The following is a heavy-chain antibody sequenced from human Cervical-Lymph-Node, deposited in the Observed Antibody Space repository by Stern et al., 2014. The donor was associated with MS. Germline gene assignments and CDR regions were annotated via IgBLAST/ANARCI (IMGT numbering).Heavy chain of an antibody. V-gene: IGHV1-69*01. J-gene: IGHJ6*02. CDR1: GGSFSDFA. Sequence: VQLVESGAEVKKPGSSVKVTCQGSGGSFSDFAISWVRQAPGQGLEWMGGIIPMSGATRYPPRFQGRVTITADESTNTAHMELSGLTSEDTAVYYCATRVYCSGSRCLNHYYYGMDVWGQGTTVTVSS. D-gene: IGHD2-15*01. CDR2: IIPMSGAT. CDR3: ATRVYCSGSRCLNHYYYGMDV.